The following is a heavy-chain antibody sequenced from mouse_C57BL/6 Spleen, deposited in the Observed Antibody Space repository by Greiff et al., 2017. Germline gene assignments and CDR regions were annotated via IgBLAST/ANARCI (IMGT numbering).Heavy chain of an antibody. D-gene: IGHD1-1*01. CDR1: GYTFTSYW. CDR3: AIWAPTTWAGGYWGALAY. CDR2: IDPSDGYT. Sequence: VQLQQPGAELVKPGASVKLSCKASGYTFTSYWMQWVKQRPGQGLEWIGEIDPSDGYTNYNQKFKGKATLTVDTSSSTAYMQLSSLTSEDSAVYYGAIWAPTTWAGGYWGALAYWGQGTLVTVSA. V-gene: IGHV1-50*01. J-gene: IGHJ3*01.